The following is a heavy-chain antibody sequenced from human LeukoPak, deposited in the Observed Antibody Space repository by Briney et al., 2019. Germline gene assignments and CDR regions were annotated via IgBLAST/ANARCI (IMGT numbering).Heavy chain of an antibody. CDR3: ARGSYYYDSSGYFQRAEYFQH. V-gene: IGHV4-59*01. Sequence: SETLSLTCAVYGGSFSGYYWSWIRQPPGKGLEWIGYIYYSGSTNYNPSLKSRVTISVDTSKNQFSLKLSSVTAADTAVYYCARGSYYYDSSGYFQRAEYFQHWGQGTLVTVSS. D-gene: IGHD3-22*01. CDR2: IYYSGST. CDR1: GGSFSGYY. J-gene: IGHJ1*01.